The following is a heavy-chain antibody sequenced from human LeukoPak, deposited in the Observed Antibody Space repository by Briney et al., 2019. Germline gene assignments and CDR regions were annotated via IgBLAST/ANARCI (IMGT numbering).Heavy chain of an antibody. CDR3: AKHPDWF. D-gene: IGHD3/OR15-3a*01. CDR1: GFTFSSYA. Sequence: GGSLRLSCAASGFTFSSYAMHWVRQAPGKGLEWVAVISYDGSNKYYADSVKGRFTISRDNSKNTLYLQMNSLRAEDTAVYYCAKHPDWFWGQGTLVTVSS. J-gene: IGHJ4*02. CDR2: ISYDGSNK. V-gene: IGHV3-30*18.